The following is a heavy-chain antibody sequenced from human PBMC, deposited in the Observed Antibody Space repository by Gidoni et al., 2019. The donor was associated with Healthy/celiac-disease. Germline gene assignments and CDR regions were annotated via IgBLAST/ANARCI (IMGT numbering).Heavy chain of an antibody. V-gene: IGHV4-39*02. J-gene: IGHJ6*02. Sequence: QLQLQESGPGLVKPSETLSLTCTVSGGSISVSTYYWGWIRQPPGKGLEYIGTIYYSGSTYYNTSLKSRVTISVDTSKNHFSLKLTSVTAADTAVYYCTRLTRDSWDWLVRDRFGSGMDVWGQGTTVTVSS. CDR2: IYYSGST. CDR1: GGSISVSTYY. D-gene: IGHD6-19*01. CDR3: TRLTRDSWDWLVRDRFGSGMDV.